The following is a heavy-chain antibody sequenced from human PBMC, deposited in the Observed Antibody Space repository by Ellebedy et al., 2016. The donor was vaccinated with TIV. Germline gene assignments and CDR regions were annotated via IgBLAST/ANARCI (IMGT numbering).Heavy chain of an antibody. D-gene: IGHD1-26*01. Sequence: GESLKISCAASGFTFSTYWMSWVRQAPGKGLEWVAVISYDGSNKYYADSVKGRFTISRDNSKNTLYLQMNSLRAEDTAVYYCARGKIYSGSYYSAFDIWGQGTMVTVSS. CDR1: GFTFSTYW. V-gene: IGHV3-30*03. J-gene: IGHJ3*02. CDR2: ISYDGSNK. CDR3: ARGKIYSGSYYSAFDI.